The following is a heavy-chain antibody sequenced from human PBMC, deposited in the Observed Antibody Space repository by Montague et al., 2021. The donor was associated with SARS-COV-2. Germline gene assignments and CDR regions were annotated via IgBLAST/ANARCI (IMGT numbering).Heavy chain of an antibody. CDR2: IYYSGST. CDR1: GGSINSGGYY. CDR3: ARVHFVSSGWYPDAFDI. D-gene: IGHD6-19*01. Sequence: TLSLTYTVSGGSINSGGYYWSWIRQHPGKGLEWIGYIYYSGSTYYXPSLKSRLTISVDTSKNQFSLKLSSVTAADTAVYYCARVHFVSSGWYPDAFDIWGQGTMVTVSS. V-gene: IGHV4-31*03. J-gene: IGHJ3*02.